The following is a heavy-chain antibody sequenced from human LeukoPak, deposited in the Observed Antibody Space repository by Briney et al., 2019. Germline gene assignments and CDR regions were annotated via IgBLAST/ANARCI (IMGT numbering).Heavy chain of an antibody. J-gene: IGHJ4*02. CDR1: GGSFSGYY. D-gene: IGHD2-2*01. V-gene: IGHV4-34*01. CDR3: ARGKAGDCSSTSCPKGYFDY. CDR2: INHSGST. Sequence: PSETLSLTXAVYGGSFSGYYWSWIRQPPGKGLEWIGEINHSGSTNYNPSLKSTVTISVDTSKNQFSLKLSSVTAADTAVYYCARGKAGDCSSTSCPKGYFDYWGQGTLVTVS.